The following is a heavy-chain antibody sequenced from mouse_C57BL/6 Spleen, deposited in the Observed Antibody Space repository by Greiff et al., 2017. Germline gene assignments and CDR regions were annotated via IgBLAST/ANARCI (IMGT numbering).Heavy chain of an antibody. Sequence: QVQLQQSGPELVKPGASVKISCKASGYAFSSSWMNWVKQRPGKGLEWIGRIYPGDGDTNYNGKFKGKATLTADKSSSTAYMQLSSLTSEDSAVYFCAHYYGSSLGCAYWGQGTLVTVSA. D-gene: IGHD1-1*01. J-gene: IGHJ3*01. CDR3: AHYYGSSLGCAY. CDR1: GYAFSSSW. CDR2: IYPGDGDT. V-gene: IGHV1-82*01.